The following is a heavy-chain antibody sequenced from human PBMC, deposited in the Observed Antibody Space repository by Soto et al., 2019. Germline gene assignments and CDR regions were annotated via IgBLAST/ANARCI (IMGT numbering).Heavy chain of an antibody. CDR2: ISYDGSNK. Sequence: LRLSCAASGFTFSSYAMHWGRQAPGKGMEWVAVISYDGSNKYYADSVKGRFTISRDNSKNTLYLQMNSLRAEDTAVYYCARSYLAYYYGMDVWGQGTTVTVSS. CDR3: ARSYLAYYYGMDV. J-gene: IGHJ6*02. CDR1: GFTFSSYA. V-gene: IGHV3-30-3*01.